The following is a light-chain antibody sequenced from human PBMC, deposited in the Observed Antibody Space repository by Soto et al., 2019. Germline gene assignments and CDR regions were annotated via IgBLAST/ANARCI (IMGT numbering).Light chain of an antibody. Sequence: QSALTQPPSASGSPGQSVTISCTGTSSDVGGYNYVSWYQQHPGKAPKLMIYEVSKRPSGVPDRFSVSKSGSTAFLTVSVLQAEYEADYYCSSYAGSTNPLVFGIGTKLTVL. CDR3: SSYAGSTNPLV. J-gene: IGLJ1*01. CDR1: SSDVGGYNY. V-gene: IGLV2-8*01. CDR2: EVS.